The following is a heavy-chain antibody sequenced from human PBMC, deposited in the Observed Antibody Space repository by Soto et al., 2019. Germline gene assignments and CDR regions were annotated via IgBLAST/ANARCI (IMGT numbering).Heavy chain of an antibody. CDR1: GGSISSGDYY. CDR2: IYYSGST. D-gene: IGHD5-18*01. V-gene: IGHV4-30-4*01. J-gene: IGHJ5*02. Sequence: PSETLSLTCTVSGGSISSGDYYWSWIRQPPGKGLEWIGYIYYSGSTYYNPSLKSRVTISVDTSKNQFSLKLSSVTAADTAVYYCARVQQLWRYNWFEPWGQGTLVTVSS. CDR3: ARVQQLWRYNWFEP.